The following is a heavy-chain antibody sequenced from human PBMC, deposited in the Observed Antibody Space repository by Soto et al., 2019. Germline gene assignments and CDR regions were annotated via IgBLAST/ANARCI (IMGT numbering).Heavy chain of an antibody. V-gene: IGHV4-34*01. Sequence: SETLSLTCAVYGGSFSGYYWSWIRQPPGKGLEWIGEINHSGSTNYNPSLKSRVTISVDTSKNQFSLKLSSVTAADTAVYYCARSSSWPLNWFDPWGQGTLVTVSS. CDR3: ARSSSWPLNWFDP. D-gene: IGHD6-13*01. CDR2: INHSGST. CDR1: GGSFSGYY. J-gene: IGHJ5*02.